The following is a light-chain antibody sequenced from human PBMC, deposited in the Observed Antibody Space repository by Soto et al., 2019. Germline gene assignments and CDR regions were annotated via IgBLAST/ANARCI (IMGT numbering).Light chain of an antibody. CDR2: GAS. CDR3: QKYNSAPKT. V-gene: IGKV1-27*01. CDR1: QGIRSY. J-gene: IGKJ1*01. Sequence: DIQMTQSPSSLSASVGDRVTITCRASQGIRSYLAWYQQKPGKVPKLLIYGASTLQSGVPSRFSGSGSGTDFTLTISSLQPEDVATYYCQKYNSAPKTFGQGTKVQIK.